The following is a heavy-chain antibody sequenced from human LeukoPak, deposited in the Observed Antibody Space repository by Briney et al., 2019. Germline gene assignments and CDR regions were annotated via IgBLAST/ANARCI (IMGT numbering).Heavy chain of an antibody. Sequence: ASVKVSCKASGGTFSSYAISWVRQAPGQGLEWMGGIIPIFGTANYAQKFQGRVTITADKSTSTAYTELSRLRSDDTAVYYCARSPPFDAFDIWGQGTMVTVSS. V-gene: IGHV1-69*06. CDR2: IIPIFGTA. CDR1: GGTFSSYA. CDR3: ARSPPFDAFDI. J-gene: IGHJ3*02.